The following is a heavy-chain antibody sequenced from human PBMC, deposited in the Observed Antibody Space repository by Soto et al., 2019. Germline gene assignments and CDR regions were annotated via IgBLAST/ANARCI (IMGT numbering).Heavy chain of an antibody. Sequence: ASVKVSCKASGYMFVTYGINWVRQAPGQGLEWMGWISAYNGNTKYAQNLQGRVTMTTDASTSTAYMEMRSLRSDDTAVYYCARWYGGYSYGYVGYWGQGTLVTVSS. V-gene: IGHV1-18*01. CDR1: GYMFVTYG. D-gene: IGHD5-18*01. CDR2: ISAYNGNT. J-gene: IGHJ4*02. CDR3: ARWYGGYSYGYVGY.